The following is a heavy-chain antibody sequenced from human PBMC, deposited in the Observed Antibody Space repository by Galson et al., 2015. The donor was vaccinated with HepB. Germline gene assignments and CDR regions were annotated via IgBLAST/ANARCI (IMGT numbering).Heavy chain of an antibody. Sequence: SVKVSCKASGYTFTSYAMHWVRQAPGQRLEWMGWINAGNGNTKYSQKFQGRVTITRDTSASTAYMELSSLRSEDTAVYYCARSIQRGDQYFDYWGQGTLVTVSS. D-gene: IGHD3-10*01. V-gene: IGHV1-3*01. CDR2: INAGNGNT. J-gene: IGHJ4*02. CDR3: ARSIQRGDQYFDY. CDR1: GYTFTSYA.